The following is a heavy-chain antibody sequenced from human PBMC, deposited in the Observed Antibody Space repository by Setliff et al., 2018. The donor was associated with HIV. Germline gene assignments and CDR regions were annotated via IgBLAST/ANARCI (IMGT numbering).Heavy chain of an antibody. CDR3: ARDYSPTFYYYDSSGTFDY. J-gene: IGHJ4*02. CDR2: VSVYNGKT. Sequence: ASVKVSCKASGGTFSSYGITWVRQAPGQGLEWMGWVSVYNGKTDYAQKLQGRVTMTTDTSTSTAYMELSSLRSEDTAVYYCARDYSPTFYYYDSSGTFDYWGQGTLVTVSS. V-gene: IGHV1-18*01. CDR1: GGTFSSYG. D-gene: IGHD3-22*01.